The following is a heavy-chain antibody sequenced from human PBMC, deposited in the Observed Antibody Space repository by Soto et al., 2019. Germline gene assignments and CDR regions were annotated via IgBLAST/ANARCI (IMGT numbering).Heavy chain of an antibody. CDR3: ASSPQGPWSRTRMTWWFDY. CDR1: GLSLSKAG. V-gene: IGHV3-23*01. CDR2: ITHTGADP. J-gene: IGHJ4*02. D-gene: IGHD2-15*01. Sequence: SLRLEWAAYGLSLSKAGRVWGRQAPGKRLEWVSGITHTGADPSYADSVKGRFTISRDNSKNSLYLQMNSLRAEDTAVYYCASSPQGPWSRTRMTWWFDYWGLGTLVTVSS.